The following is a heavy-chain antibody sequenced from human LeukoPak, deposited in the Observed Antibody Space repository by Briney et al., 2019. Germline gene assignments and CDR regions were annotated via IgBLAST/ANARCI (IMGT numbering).Heavy chain of an antibody. CDR1: GFTFSSYS. CDR3: ARGRGAVDY. D-gene: IGHD3-10*01. Sequence: PGGSLRLSCAASGFTFSSYSMNWVRQAPGKGREWVSSISSSISYIYYADSVKGRFTISRDHDKNSLYLQMNRLRAEDTAVYYCARGRGAVDYWGQGTLVTVSS. J-gene: IGHJ4*02. CDR2: ISSSISYI. V-gene: IGHV3-21*01.